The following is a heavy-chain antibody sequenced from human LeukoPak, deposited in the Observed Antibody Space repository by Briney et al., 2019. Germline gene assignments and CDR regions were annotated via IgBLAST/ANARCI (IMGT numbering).Heavy chain of an antibody. CDR3: AKGRYYYDSSDAFDI. CDR2: ISGSGGST. Sequence: GGSLRLSCAASGFTFSSYAMSWVRQAPGKGLEWVSAISGSGGSTYYADSVKGRFTISRDNSKNTLFLQMNNLRAEDTAVYYCAKGRYYYDSSDAFDIWGQGTMVTVSS. D-gene: IGHD3-22*01. J-gene: IGHJ3*02. V-gene: IGHV3-23*01. CDR1: GFTFSSYA.